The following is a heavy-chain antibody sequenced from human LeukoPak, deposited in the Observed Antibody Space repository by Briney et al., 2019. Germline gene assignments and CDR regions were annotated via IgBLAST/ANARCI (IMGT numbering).Heavy chain of an antibody. D-gene: IGHD3-10*01. Sequence: GGSLRLSCAASGFTGSSAYMTWVRQASGKGLEWVSVIYIGGSTYYADSVKGRFTISRDNSRNTLYLQMNSLRTEDTAVYYCARGGYGSSTYYNNFDFWGQGTLVTVSS. V-gene: IGHV3-53*01. CDR1: GFTGSSAY. CDR3: ARGGYGSSTYYNNFDF. CDR2: IYIGGST. J-gene: IGHJ4*02.